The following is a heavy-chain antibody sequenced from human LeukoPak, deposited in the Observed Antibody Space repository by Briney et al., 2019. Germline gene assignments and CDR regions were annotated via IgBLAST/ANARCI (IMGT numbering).Heavy chain of an antibody. D-gene: IGHD6-13*01. CDR3: ARSAAGYPSYFDY. CDR2: IYYSGST. Sequence: LRLSCAASGFTFSSYSMNWVRQHPGKGLEWIGYIYYSGSTYYNPSLKSRVTISVDTSKNQFSLKLSSVTAADTAVYYCARSAAGYPSYFDYWGQGTLVTVSS. CDR1: GFTFSSYS. V-gene: IGHV4-31*02. J-gene: IGHJ4*02.